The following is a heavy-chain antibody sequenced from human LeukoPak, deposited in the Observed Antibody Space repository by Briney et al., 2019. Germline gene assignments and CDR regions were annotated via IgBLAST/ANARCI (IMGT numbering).Heavy chain of an antibody. D-gene: IGHD2-21*01. J-gene: IGHJ4*02. CDR3: ARDDWTS. CDR1: GFTFRNYA. CDR2: INGGGDNT. Sequence: GGSLRLSCATAGFTFRNYAMSWVRQAPGKGLEWVSAINGGGDNTYYADSVKGRFTISRDNSISTLLLYLNSLRAEDTAVYYCARDDWTSWGQGTLVTVSS. V-gene: IGHV3-23*01.